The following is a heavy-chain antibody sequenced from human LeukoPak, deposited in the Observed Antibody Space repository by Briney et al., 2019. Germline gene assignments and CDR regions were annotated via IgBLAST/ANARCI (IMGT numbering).Heavy chain of an antibody. Sequence: PGGSLRLSCAASGFTFSSYGMHWVRQAPGKGLEWVAFIRYDGSNKYYADSVKGRFTISRDNSKNTLYLQMNSLKTEDTAVYYCTTDRSALLWFGELFGPYQNWFDPWGQGTLVTVSS. D-gene: IGHD3-10*01. CDR3: TTDRSALLWFGELFGPYQNWFDP. CDR1: GFTFSSYG. V-gene: IGHV3-30*02. CDR2: IRYDGSNK. J-gene: IGHJ5*02.